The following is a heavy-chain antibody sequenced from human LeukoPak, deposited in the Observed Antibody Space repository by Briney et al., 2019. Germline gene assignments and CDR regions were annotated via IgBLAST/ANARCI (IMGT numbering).Heavy chain of an antibody. CDR1: GFTFSSYA. Sequence: GGPLRLSCAASGFTFSSYAMSWVRQAPGKGLEWVSAISGSGGSTYYADSVKGRFTISRDNSKNTLYLQMNSLRAEDTAVYYCAKDSASGYSYGFWDYWGQGTLVTVSS. V-gene: IGHV3-23*01. CDR3: AKDSASGYSYGFWDY. CDR2: ISGSGGST. J-gene: IGHJ4*02. D-gene: IGHD5-18*01.